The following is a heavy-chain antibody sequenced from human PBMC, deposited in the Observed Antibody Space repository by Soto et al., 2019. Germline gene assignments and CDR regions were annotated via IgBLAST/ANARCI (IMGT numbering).Heavy chain of an antibody. CDR3: ARWGGFNAGFDY. CDR1: VFTFSSYV. D-gene: IGHD6-25*01. J-gene: IGHJ4*02. Sequence: GGSLRLSCASYVFTFSSYVMSWVRQAPGKGLEWVSTISGSGGSTYSADSVKGRFTISRDNSKNTLYVQMNSLRVEDTAVYYCARWGGFNAGFDYWGQGTLVTVSS. CDR2: ISGSGGST. V-gene: IGHV3-23*01.